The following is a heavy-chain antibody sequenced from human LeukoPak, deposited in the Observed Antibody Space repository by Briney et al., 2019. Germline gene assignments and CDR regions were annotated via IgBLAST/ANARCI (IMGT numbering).Heavy chain of an antibody. D-gene: IGHD1-14*01. CDR1: GLTFSSHW. CDR3: ATQRGGNPAY. J-gene: IGHJ4*02. V-gene: IGHV3-74*01. CDR2: ITNDGSST. Sequence: PGGSLRLSYAASGLTFSSHWMHWVRQAPGKGLVWVSRITNDGSSTTYADSVKGRFTISRDNAKNMLYLQVNSLRAEDTAVYYCATQRGGNPAYWGQGTLVTVSS.